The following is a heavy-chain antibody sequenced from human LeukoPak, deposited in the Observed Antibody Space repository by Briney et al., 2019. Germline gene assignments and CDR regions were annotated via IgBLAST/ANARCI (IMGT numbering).Heavy chain of an antibody. V-gene: IGHV3-23*01. Sequence: GGSLRLSCAASGFTFSSYAMSWVRQAPGKGLEWVSAISGSGGSTYYADSVKGRFTISRDNSKNTLYLQMNSLRAEDTAVYYCAKDLLDPMARGMVDYWGQGTLVTVSS. J-gene: IGHJ4*02. CDR3: AKDLLDPMARGMVDY. CDR1: GFTFSSYA. D-gene: IGHD3-10*01. CDR2: ISGSGGST.